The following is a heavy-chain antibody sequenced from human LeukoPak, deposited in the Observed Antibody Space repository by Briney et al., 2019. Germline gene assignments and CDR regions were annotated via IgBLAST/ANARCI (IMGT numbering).Heavy chain of an antibody. CDR2: MNPNSGNT. D-gene: IGHD5-24*01. J-gene: IGHJ4*02. CDR1: GYTFTSYD. Sequence: ASVKVSCKASGYTFTSYDINWVRQATGQGLEWMGWMNPNSGNTGYAQKFQGRVTITRNTSISTAYMELSSLRSEDTAVYYCARALTEMATQDFDYWGQGTLVTVSS. CDR3: ARALTEMATQDFDY. V-gene: IGHV1-8*03.